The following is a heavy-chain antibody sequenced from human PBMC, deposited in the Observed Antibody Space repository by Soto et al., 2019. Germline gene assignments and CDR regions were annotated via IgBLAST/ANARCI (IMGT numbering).Heavy chain of an antibody. Sequence: EVQLLESGGGLVQPGGSLRLSCAASGFTFTSYAMSWIRQAPGKGPEWVSAITGGGDNTYYADSVKGRFTISRDNSKNTLYLQMNSLRAEDTAFYYCTQDGGSRDWLTVNWGQGTLVTVSS. CDR1: GFTFTSYA. CDR3: TQDGGSRDWLTVN. CDR2: ITGGGDNT. J-gene: IGHJ4*02. D-gene: IGHD3-9*01. V-gene: IGHV3-23*01.